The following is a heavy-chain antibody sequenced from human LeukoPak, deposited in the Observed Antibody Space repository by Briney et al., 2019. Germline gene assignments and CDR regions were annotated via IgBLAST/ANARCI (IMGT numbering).Heavy chain of an antibody. CDR2: ISADNGNT. J-gene: IGHJ4*02. D-gene: IGHD1-1*01. CDR3: ARMAPRQLGDY. Sequence: ASVKVSCKASVYTFTSYGISWVRQAPGQGLEWMGWISADNGNTKYAQKLQGRVTMTTDTSTSTAYMEVRSLRSDDTAVYYCARMAPRQLGDYWGQGTLVTVSS. CDR1: VYTFTSYG. V-gene: IGHV1-18*01.